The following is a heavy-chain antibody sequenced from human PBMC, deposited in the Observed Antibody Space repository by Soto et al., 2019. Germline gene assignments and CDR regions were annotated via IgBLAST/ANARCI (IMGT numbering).Heavy chain of an antibody. D-gene: IGHD6-13*01. CDR1: GFTFSTYW. V-gene: IGHV3-7*01. Sequence: EVQLVESGGGLVQPGGSLRLSCVASGFTFSTYWMSWVRQAPGKGLEWVANIKQDGSEYYYVDSVKGRFTISRDNAKNSLLLQMNSLRVEDTAVYYCARWAATAGSWERFDYWGQGTLVTVSS. J-gene: IGHJ4*02. CDR2: IKQDGSEY. CDR3: ARWAATAGSWERFDY.